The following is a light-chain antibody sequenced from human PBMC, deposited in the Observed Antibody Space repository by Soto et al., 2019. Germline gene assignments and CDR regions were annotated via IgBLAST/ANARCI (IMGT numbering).Light chain of an antibody. CDR2: EVN. V-gene: IGLV2-23*02. CDR3: SSDAHGVL. Sequence: QSALTQPASVSGSPGQSITISCTGTSSDVGSYNLVSWYQQHPGKAPKLMIYEVNERPSGVSNRFSGSKSGNTASLTISGLQAEDEAYYFCSSDAHGVLFGGGTKLTVL. CDR1: SSDVGSYNL. J-gene: IGLJ2*01.